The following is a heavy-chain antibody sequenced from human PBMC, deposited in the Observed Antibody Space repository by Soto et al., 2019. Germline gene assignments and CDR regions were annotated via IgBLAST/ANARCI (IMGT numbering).Heavy chain of an antibody. J-gene: IGHJ4*02. Sequence: ASVKVSCKASENTFSTYLVHWVRQVHGQGLEWMGWHNGYNGQTEYSQKFQGRVTITRDTSAKTAYLELRSLTSEDTAVYYCAGPHDRAGLGNWAQGTLVTVSS. CDR3: AGPHDRAGLGN. D-gene: IGHD1-1*01. V-gene: IGHV1-3*01. CDR2: HNGYNGQT. CDR1: ENTFSTYL.